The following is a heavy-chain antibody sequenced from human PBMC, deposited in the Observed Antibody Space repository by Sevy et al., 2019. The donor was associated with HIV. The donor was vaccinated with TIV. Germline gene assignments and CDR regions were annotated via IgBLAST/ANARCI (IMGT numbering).Heavy chain of an antibody. D-gene: IGHD3-10*01. J-gene: IGHJ5*02. V-gene: IGHV3-48*02. CDR2: ISSSSTI. CDR3: ARYGSITMASDWFDP. Sequence: GGSLRLSCAASGFTFSSYSMNWVRQAPGKGLEWVSYISSSSTIYYADSVKGRFTISRDNAKNSLYLQMNSLRDEDTAVYYCARYGSITMASDWFDPWGQGTLVTVSS. CDR1: GFTFSSYS.